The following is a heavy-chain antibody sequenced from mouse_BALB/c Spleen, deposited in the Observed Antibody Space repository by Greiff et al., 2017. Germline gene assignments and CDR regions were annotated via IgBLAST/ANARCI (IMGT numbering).Heavy chain of an antibody. Sequence: EVQLVESGGGLVKPGGSLKLSCAASGFTFSSYTMSWVRQTPEKRLEWVATISSGGSYTYYPDSVKGRFTISRDNAKNTLYLQMSSLNSEDTAMYYCTREYGSSYMGAMDYWGQGTSVTVSS. CDR3: TREYGSSYMGAMDY. J-gene: IGHJ4*01. D-gene: IGHD1-1*01. CDR2: ISSGGSYT. V-gene: IGHV5-6-4*01. CDR1: GFTFSSYT.